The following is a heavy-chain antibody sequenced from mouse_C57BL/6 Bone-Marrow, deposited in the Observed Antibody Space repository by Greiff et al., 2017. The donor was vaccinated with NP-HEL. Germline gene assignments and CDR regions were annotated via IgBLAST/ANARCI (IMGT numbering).Heavy chain of an antibody. V-gene: IGHV6-3*01. J-gene: IGHJ3*01. Sequence: EVQLQQSGGGLVQPGGSMKLSCVASGFTFSNYWMNWVRQSPEKGLEWVAQIRLKSDNYATHYAESVKGRFTISRDDSKSSVYLQMNNLRAEDTGIYYCAYDGYYSDWFAYWGQGTLVTVSA. CDR1: GFTFSNYW. CDR3: AYDGYYSDWFAY. D-gene: IGHD2-3*01. CDR2: IRLKSDNYAT.